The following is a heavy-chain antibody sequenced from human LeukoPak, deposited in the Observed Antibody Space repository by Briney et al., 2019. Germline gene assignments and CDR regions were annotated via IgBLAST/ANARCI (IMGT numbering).Heavy chain of an antibody. V-gene: IGHV4-59*01. Sequence: PSETLSLTCTVSGGSISSYYWSWIRQPPGKGLEWIGYIYYSGSTNYNPSLKSRVTISVDTSKNQFSLKLSSVTAADTAVYYCASYSSSGWGGYWGQGTLVTVSS. CDR3: ASYSSSGWGGY. CDR2: IYYSGST. CDR1: GGSISSYY. D-gene: IGHD6-6*01. J-gene: IGHJ4*02.